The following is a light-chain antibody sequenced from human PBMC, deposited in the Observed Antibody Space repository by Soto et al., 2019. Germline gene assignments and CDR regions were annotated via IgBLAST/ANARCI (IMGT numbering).Light chain of an antibody. Sequence: QSVLTQPASVSGSPGQSITISCTGTSSDVGGYNYVSWYQQHPGKAPKLMIYEVNNRPSGVSNRFSGSKSGNTASLTISGLQAEDEADYYCSSYTSSSTIMVFGGGTKVTVL. CDR1: SSDVGGYNY. CDR2: EVN. J-gene: IGLJ2*01. CDR3: SSYTSSSTIMV. V-gene: IGLV2-14*01.